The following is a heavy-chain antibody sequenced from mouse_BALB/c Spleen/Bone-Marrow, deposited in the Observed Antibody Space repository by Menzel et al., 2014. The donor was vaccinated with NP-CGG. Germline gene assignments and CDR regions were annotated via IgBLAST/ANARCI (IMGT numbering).Heavy chain of an antibody. D-gene: IGHD1-1*01. CDR3: ARRGSSSYWYFDV. V-gene: IGHV3-1*02. Sequence: VQLQQPGPDLVKPSQSLSLTCTVTGYSITSGYSWHWIRQFPGNKLEWMGYIHYSGSTYYNPSLKSRISITRDTSKNQFFLQLNSVTTGDTATYYCARRGSSSYWYFDVWGAGTTVTASS. CDR1: GYSITSGYS. J-gene: IGHJ1*01. CDR2: IHYSGST.